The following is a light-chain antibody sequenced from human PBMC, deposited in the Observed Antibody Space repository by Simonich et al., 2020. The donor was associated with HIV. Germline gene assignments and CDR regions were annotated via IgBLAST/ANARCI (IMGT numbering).Light chain of an antibody. Sequence: QSALTQPASVSGSPGQSITISCTGTSSDVGGYDYVSWYQQHPGKAPKLMMYDVSKRPSGGSNLFSGSKSGNTASPTISGLQAEDEADYYCSSYTSSSTWVFGGGTKLTVL. CDR2: DVS. CDR3: SSYTSSSTWV. J-gene: IGLJ3*02. CDR1: SSDVGGYDY. V-gene: IGLV2-14*01.